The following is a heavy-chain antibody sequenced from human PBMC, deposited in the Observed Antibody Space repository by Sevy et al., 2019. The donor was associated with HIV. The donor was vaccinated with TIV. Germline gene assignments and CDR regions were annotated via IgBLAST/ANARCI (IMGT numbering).Heavy chain of an antibody. V-gene: IGHV4-39*01. CDR3: ATLSWYSSGWFWFDP. CDR1: GGSISSSNYY. J-gene: IGHJ5*02. Sequence: SETLSLTCTVSGGSISSSNYYWGWIRQRPGKGLEWIRRIYYSGSTYYNPSLKSRVTISVDTSKNPFSLKLSSVTAADTALFYCATLSWYSSGWFWFDPWGHGTLVTVSS. CDR2: IYYSGST. D-gene: IGHD6-19*01.